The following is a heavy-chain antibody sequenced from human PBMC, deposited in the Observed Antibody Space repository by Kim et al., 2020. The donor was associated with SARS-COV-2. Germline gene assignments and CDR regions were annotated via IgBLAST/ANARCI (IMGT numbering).Heavy chain of an antibody. Sequence: SETLSLTCTVSGGSISSYYWSWIRQPPGKGLEWIGYIYYSGSTNYNPSLKSRVTISVDTSKNQFSLKLSSVTAADTAVYYCARHNRLGHGKYQLLYGYFQHWGQGTLVTVSS. CDR1: GGSISSYY. V-gene: IGHV4-59*08. CDR2: IYYSGST. D-gene: IGHD2-2*02. J-gene: IGHJ1*01. CDR3: ARHNRLGHGKYQLLYGYFQH.